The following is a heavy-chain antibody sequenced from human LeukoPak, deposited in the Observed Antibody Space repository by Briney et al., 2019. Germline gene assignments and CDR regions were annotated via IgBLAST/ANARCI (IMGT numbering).Heavy chain of an antibody. CDR1: GFAFSAYA. CDR2: ISGSGSST. D-gene: IGHD3-10*01. Sequence: GGSPRLSCAASGFAFSAYAMTWVRQAPGKGLEWVSAISGSGSSTFYADSVKGRFTISRDNSKNTLYLQMNSLRAEDTAIYYCAKTSGSGNYYYYYYGMDVWGQGTTVTVSS. V-gene: IGHV3-23*01. J-gene: IGHJ6*02. CDR3: AKTSGSGNYYYYYYGMDV.